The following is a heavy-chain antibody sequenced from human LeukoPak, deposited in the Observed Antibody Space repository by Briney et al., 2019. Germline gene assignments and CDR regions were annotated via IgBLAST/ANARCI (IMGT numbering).Heavy chain of an antibody. CDR3: ARDREYYGSGSPGAFDI. J-gene: IGHJ3*02. D-gene: IGHD3-10*01. Sequence: SETLSLTCTVSGGSISSGGYYWCWIRQHPGKGLEWIGYIYYSGSTYYNPSLKSRVTISVDTSKNQFSLKLSSVTAADTAVYYCARDREYYGSGSPGAFDIWGQGTMVTVSS. CDR1: GGSISSGGYY. CDR2: IYYSGST. V-gene: IGHV4-31*03.